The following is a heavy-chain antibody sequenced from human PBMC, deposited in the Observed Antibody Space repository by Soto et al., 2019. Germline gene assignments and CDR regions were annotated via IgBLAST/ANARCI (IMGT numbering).Heavy chain of an antibody. CDR1: GGTFSSYA. J-gene: IGHJ4*02. CDR3: ARETGGGNRRFDY. D-gene: IGHD2-15*01. V-gene: IGHV1-69*06. Sequence: ASVKVSCNASGGTFSSYAISWVRQAPGQGLEWMGGIIPIFGTANYAQKFQGRVTITADKSTSTAYMELSSLRSEDTAVYYCARETGGGNRRFDYWGQGTLVTVSS. CDR2: IIPIFGTA.